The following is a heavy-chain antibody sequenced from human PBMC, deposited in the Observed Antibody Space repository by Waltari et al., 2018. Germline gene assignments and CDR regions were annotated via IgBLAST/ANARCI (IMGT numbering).Heavy chain of an antibody. D-gene: IGHD6-19*01. Sequence: QVQLQESGPGLVKPSETLSLTCAVSGYSISSGYYWGRLRKPPGKGLEWIGSIYHSGSTYYNPSLKSRVTISVDTSKNQFSLKLSSVTAADTAVYYCAILQGGYSSGWYFDYWGQGTLVTVSS. CDR3: AILQGGYSSGWYFDY. J-gene: IGHJ4*02. CDR1: GYSISSGYY. CDR2: IYHSGST. V-gene: IGHV4-38-2*01.